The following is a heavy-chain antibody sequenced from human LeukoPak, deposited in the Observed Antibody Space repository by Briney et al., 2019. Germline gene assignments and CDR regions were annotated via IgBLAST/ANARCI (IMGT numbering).Heavy chain of an antibody. J-gene: IGHJ4*02. CDR3: ARDLPHNCGGDCPWVY. D-gene: IGHD2-21*02. CDR1: GFTFSSYG. V-gene: IGHV3-33*01. CDR2: IWYDGSNK. Sequence: GRSLRLSCAASGFTFSSYGMHWVRQAPGKGPEWVAVIWYDGSNKYYADSVKGRFTISRDNSKNTLYPQMNSLRAEDTAVYYCARDLPHNCGGDCPWVYWGQGTLVTVSS.